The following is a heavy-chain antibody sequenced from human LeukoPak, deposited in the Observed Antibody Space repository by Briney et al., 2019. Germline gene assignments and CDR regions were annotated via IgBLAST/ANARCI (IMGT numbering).Heavy chain of an antibody. CDR1: GGSISNYY. CDR2: IHSNGGA. Sequence: PSETLSLTCTVSGGSISNYYWSWIRQPPGMGLEWIGFIHSNGGANYNASLNSRAAISRDTSRSQVSLKLTSVTAADTAVYYCASSNLGSLGQFDPWGQGTLVTVSS. CDR3: ASSNLGSLGQFDP. D-gene: IGHD3-10*01. J-gene: IGHJ5*02. V-gene: IGHV4-59*01.